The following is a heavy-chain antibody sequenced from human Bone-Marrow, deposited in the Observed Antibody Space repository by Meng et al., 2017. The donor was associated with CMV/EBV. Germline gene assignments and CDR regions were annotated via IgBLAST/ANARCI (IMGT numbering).Heavy chain of an antibody. CDR3: ARYCSSTSCFHYYYGMDV. CDR2: ISSSSSYI. J-gene: IGHJ6*02. Sequence: GGSLRLSCAASGFTFSSYSMNWVRQAPGKGLEWVSSISSSSSYIYYADSVKGRFTISRDNAKNSLYLQMNSLRAEDTAVYYCARYCSSTSCFHYYYGMDVWGQGTTVTV. V-gene: IGHV3-21*01. D-gene: IGHD2-2*01. CDR1: GFTFSSYS.